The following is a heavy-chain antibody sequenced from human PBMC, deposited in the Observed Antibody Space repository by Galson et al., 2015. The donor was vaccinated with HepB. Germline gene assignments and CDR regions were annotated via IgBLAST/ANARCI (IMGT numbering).Heavy chain of an antibody. D-gene: IGHD5-24*01. CDR2: IYPGDSDS. J-gene: IGHJ4*02. Sequence: GAEVKKPGESLKISCNASGYSFTTYGIAWVRQMPGKGLEWMGIIYPGDSDSTYSPSFQGQVTISADRTITTASLQWSSLKASDTAIYCVRVPINREGKSYWGQGTLVTVSS. CDR1: GYSFTTYG. CDR3: RVPINREGKSY. V-gene: IGHV5-51*01.